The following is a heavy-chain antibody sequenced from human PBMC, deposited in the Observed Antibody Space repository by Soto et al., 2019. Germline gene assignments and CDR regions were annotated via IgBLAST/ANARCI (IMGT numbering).Heavy chain of an antibody. CDR2: IYWDDYK. Sequence: QITLKESGPALVKPTQTLTLTCTFSGFSLSTSGVGVGWIRQPPGEALEWLALIYWDDYKHFSPSLESRLTITNDTSKHHGGLTTPNMDPVDTATSSCGHTGGGDRILDSWGQGTLVTVSS. CDR1: GFSLSTSGVG. V-gene: IGHV2-5*02. J-gene: IGHJ4*02. D-gene: IGHD3-16*01. CDR3: GHTGGGDRILDS.